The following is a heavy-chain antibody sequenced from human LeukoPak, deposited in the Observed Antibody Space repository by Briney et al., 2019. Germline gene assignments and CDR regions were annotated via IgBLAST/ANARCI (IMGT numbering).Heavy chain of an antibody. CDR1: GFIFSNYR. Sequence: GGSLRLSCAASGFIFSNYRMSWVRQAPGKGLEWVANIKPDGSEKHYVDSVKGRFTISRDNAQNSLYLQMNSLRAEDTAVYYCAYDYHAYWGQGTLVIVSS. V-gene: IGHV3-7*01. CDR3: AYDYHAY. J-gene: IGHJ4*02. CDR2: IKPDGSEK. D-gene: IGHD4-11*01.